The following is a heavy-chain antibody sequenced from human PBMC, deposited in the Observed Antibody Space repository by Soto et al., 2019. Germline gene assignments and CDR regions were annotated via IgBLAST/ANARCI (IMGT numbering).Heavy chain of an antibody. CDR1: GYTFTGYY. Sequence: GASLKVSCKASGYTFTGYYMHWVRQAPGQGLEWMGWINPNSGGTNYAQKFQGWVTMTRDTSISTAYMELSRLRSDDTAVYYCARSRGVDWLLDGMDVWGQGTTVTVSS. V-gene: IGHV1-2*04. CDR2: INPNSGGT. J-gene: IGHJ6*02. D-gene: IGHD3-9*01. CDR3: ARSRGVDWLLDGMDV.